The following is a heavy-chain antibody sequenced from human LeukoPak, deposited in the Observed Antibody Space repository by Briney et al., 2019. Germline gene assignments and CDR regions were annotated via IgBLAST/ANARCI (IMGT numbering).Heavy chain of an antibody. V-gene: IGHV3-48*03. Sequence: PGGSLRLSCAASGFTFSSYEMNWVRQAPGKGLEWFSYISSSGSTIYYADSVKGRFTISRDNAKNSLYLQMNSLRAEDTAVYYCARESGRFNFDYWGQGTLVTVSS. CDR1: GFTFSSYE. CDR3: ARESGRFNFDY. D-gene: IGHD1-26*01. J-gene: IGHJ4*02. CDR2: ISSSGSTI.